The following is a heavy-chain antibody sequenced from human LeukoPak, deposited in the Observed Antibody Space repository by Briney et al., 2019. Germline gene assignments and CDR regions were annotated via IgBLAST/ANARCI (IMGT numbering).Heavy chain of an antibody. CDR3: ARLTVKVEGYDY. J-gene: IGHJ4*02. D-gene: IGHD4-17*01. CDR2: ISSSSSYI. CDR1: GFTFSSYS. Sequence: PGGSLRLSCAASGFTFSSYSMNWVRQAPGKGLEWVSSISSSSSYIYYADSVKGRFTISRDNAKNSLYLQMNSLRAEDTAVYYCARLTVKVEGYDYWGQGTLVTVSS. V-gene: IGHV3-21*01.